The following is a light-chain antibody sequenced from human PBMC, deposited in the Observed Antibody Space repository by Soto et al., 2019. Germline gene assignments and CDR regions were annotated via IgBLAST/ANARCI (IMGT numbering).Light chain of an antibody. V-gene: IGKV1-12*01. CDR2: AAS. CDR1: QSISSW. J-gene: IGKJ4*01. Sequence: DIQMTQSPSTLSASVGDSVTITCRASQSISSWLAWYQQKPGKAPKXLIYAASSLQSGVPSRFSGSGSGTDGTITISSLQPEDGETYYGQQANSFPLTFGGGTKVDI. CDR3: QQANSFPLT.